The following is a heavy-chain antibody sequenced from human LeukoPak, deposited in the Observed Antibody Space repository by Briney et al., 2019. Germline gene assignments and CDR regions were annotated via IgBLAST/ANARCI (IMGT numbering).Heavy chain of an antibody. CDR1: GFTFSNYW. V-gene: IGHV3-7*04. J-gene: IGHJ4*02. Sequence: GGSLRLSCAASGFTFSNYWMTWLRQAPGKGLEWVANINPYGSDKHYVGSVEGRFTISKDNAKNSLYLQMKSLRAEDTDVYYCTGGPADRRYWGQGTLVTVSS. CDR3: TGGPADRRY. CDR2: INPYGSDK.